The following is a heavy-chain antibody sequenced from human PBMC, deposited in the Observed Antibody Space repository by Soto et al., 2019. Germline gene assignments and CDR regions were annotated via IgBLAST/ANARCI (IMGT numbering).Heavy chain of an antibody. D-gene: IGHD3-22*01. Sequence: EVQLVESGGGLIQPGGSLRLSCAASGFTVSSNYMSWVRQAPGKGLEWVSVIYSGGSTYYADSVKGRFTISRDNSKNTLYLQLNRLRAEDTAVYYCARDRVESGYPEYFQHWGQGTLVNVSS. CDR2: IYSGGST. V-gene: IGHV3-53*01. J-gene: IGHJ1*01. CDR3: ARDRVESGYPEYFQH. CDR1: GFTVSSNY.